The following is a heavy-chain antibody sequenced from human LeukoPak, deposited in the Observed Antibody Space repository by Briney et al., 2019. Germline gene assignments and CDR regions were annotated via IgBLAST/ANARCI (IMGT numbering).Heavy chain of an antibody. V-gene: IGHV3-23*01. J-gene: IGHJ4*02. D-gene: IGHD1-26*01. CDR1: GFTFSSYA. CDR3: ATWGASRNFDY. CDR2: ISGSGGST. Sequence: GGSLRLSCAVSGFTFSSYAMSWVRQAPGKGLEWVSAISGSGGSTYYADSVKGRFTISRDNSKNTLYLQMNSLRAEDTAVYYCATWGASRNFDYWGQGTLVTVSS.